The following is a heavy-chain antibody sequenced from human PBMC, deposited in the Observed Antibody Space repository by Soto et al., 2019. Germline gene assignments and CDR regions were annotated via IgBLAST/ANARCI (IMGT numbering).Heavy chain of an antibody. Sequence: ASVKVSCKASGYTFTSYDINWVRQATGQGLEWMGWMNPNSGNTGYAQKFQGRVTMTRNTSISTAYMELSSLRSEDTAVYYCASYSGYDLSAFDTWGQGTMVTVSS. CDR2: MNPNSGNT. V-gene: IGHV1-8*01. D-gene: IGHD5-12*01. J-gene: IGHJ3*02. CDR3: ASYSGYDLSAFDT. CDR1: GYTFTSYD.